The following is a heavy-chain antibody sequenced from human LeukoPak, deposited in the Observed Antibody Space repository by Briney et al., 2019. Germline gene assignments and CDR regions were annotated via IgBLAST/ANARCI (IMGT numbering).Heavy chain of an antibody. Sequence: PGGSLRLSCVPSGFTFSSFAMTWVRQAPGKGLEWVSGINGRGGRTYYADSVKGRFAISRDNSKNTLFLQMNSLRAEDTAVYYCAKGGIVHPFDYWGQGTLVTVSS. V-gene: IGHV3-23*01. CDR2: INGRGGRT. CDR3: AKGGIVHPFDY. CDR1: GFTFSSFA. D-gene: IGHD1-26*01. J-gene: IGHJ4*02.